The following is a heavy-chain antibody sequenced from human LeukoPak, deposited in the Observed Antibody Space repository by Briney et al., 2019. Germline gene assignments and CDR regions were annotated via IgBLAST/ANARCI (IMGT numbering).Heavy chain of an antibody. D-gene: IGHD6-13*01. J-gene: IGHJ6*03. CDR2: INPNSGGT. CDR1: GYTFTGYY. V-gene: IGHV1-2*02. CDR3: ARDQQLVQLGYYYYYMDV. Sequence: ASVKVSCKAPGYTFTGYYMHWVRQAPGQGLEWMGWINPNSGGTNYAQKFQGRVTMTRDTSISTAYMELSRLRSDDTAVYYCARDQQLVQLGYYYYYMDVWGKGTTVTVSS.